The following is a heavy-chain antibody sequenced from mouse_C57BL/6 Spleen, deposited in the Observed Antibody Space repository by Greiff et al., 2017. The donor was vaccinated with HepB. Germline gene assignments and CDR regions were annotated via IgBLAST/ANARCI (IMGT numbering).Heavy chain of an antibody. CDR1: GFTFSDFY. D-gene: IGHD4-1*01. CDR2: SRNKANDYTT. J-gene: IGHJ1*03. Sequence: EVKVVESGGGLVQSGRSLRLSCATSGFTFSDFYMEWVRQAPGKGLEWIAASRNKANDYTTEYSASVKGRFIVSRDTSQSILYLQMNALIAEDTAIYYCARDDYKLGVNFDVWGTGTTVTVSS. CDR3: ARDDYKLGVNFDV. V-gene: IGHV7-1*01.